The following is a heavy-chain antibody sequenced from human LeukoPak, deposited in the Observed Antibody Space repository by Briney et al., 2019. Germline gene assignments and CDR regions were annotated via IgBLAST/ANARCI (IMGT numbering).Heavy chain of an antibody. CDR1: GFNFGDYA. Sequence: PGRSLRLSCTTSGFNFGDYALTWIRQAPGKGLEWVGFIRSRIYGGTTEYVASVKGRFTILRDESKNTAYLQMNSLKIDDTAVYYCARLRDTTMAPADYWGQGTLVTVSS. J-gene: IGHJ4*02. D-gene: IGHD5-18*01. CDR2: IRSRIYGGTT. V-gene: IGHV3-49*03. CDR3: ARLRDTTMAPADY.